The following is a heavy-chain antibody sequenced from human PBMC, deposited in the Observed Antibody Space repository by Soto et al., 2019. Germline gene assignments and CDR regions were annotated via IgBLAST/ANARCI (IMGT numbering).Heavy chain of an antibody. V-gene: IGHV5-51*01. J-gene: IGHJ4*02. D-gene: IGHD3-22*01. CDR1: GYSFTRYY. CDR2: INPGDSDT. Sequence: GESLKISCKGSGYSFTRYYIGWVRQIPGKGLEWMGIINPGDSDTRYSPSFQGQVTISADTSIYTAYLQWRSLKASDTAMYYCARYADPTRHIYHDSGYPYYFDYWGQGTLVTVSS. CDR3: ARYADPTRHIYHDSGYPYYFDY.